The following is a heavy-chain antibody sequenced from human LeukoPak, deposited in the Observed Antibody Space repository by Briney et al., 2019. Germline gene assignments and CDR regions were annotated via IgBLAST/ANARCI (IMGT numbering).Heavy chain of an antibody. D-gene: IGHD5-18*01. CDR2: IYYSGST. Sequence: KPSETLSLTCTVSGGSISSYYWSWIRQPPGKGLEWIGYIYYSGSTNYNPSLKSRVTMSVDTSKNQFSLKLSSVTAADTAVYYCAREGSYGTGWFDPWGQGTLVTVSS. CDR3: AREGSYGTGWFDP. V-gene: IGHV4-59*01. CDR1: GGSISSYY. J-gene: IGHJ5*02.